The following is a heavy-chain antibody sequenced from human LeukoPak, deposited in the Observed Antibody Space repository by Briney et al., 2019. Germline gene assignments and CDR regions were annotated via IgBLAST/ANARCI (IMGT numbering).Heavy chain of an antibody. V-gene: IGHV1-69*13. D-gene: IGHD3-10*01. J-gene: IGHJ4*02. CDR1: GGTFSSYA. CDR2: IIPFFGTA. Sequence: SVKVSCKASGGTFSSYAISWVRQAPGQGLEWMGGIIPFFGTANYAQKFQGRVTITADESTSTAYMELSSLRSEDTAVYYCARLHGQYGSGSYHLDYWGQGTLVTVSS. CDR3: ARLHGQYGSGSYHLDY.